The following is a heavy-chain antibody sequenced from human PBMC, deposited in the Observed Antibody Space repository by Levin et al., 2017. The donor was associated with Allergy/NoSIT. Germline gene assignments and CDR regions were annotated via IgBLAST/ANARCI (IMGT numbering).Heavy chain of an antibody. J-gene: IGHJ5*02. CDR2: ITGGGGVT. Sequence: GGSLRLSCAASGFNLRTSGMIWLRQAPGKGLDWVASITGGGGVTEYGDSVLGRFTISRDNSKNTLYLQISKLRVDDTALYYCAKCNVGGSGWCNWIDPWGQGTLVTVSS. V-gene: IGHV3-23*01. CDR3: AKCNVGGSGWCNWIDP. D-gene: IGHD6-19*01. CDR1: GFNLRTSG.